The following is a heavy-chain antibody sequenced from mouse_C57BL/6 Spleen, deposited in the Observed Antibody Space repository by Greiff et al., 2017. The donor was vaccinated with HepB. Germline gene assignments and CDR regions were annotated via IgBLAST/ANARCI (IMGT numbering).Heavy chain of an antibody. CDR3: ARTNMVLRYFDV. J-gene: IGHJ1*03. V-gene: IGHV1-4*01. CDR1: GYTFTSYT. Sequence: QVQLQQSGAELARPGASVKMSCKASGYTFTSYTMHWVKQRPGQGLEWIGYINPSSGYTKYNQKFKDKATLTADKSSSTAYMQLSSLTSEDSAVYYCARTNMVLRYFDVWGTGTTVTVSS. CDR2: INPSSGYT. D-gene: IGHD2-1*01.